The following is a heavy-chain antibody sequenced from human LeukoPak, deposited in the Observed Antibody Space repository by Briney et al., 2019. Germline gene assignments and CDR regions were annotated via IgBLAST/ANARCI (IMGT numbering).Heavy chain of an antibody. CDR2: IYYSGST. CDR1: GGSISSSSYY. D-gene: IGHD6-19*01. J-gene: IGHJ4*02. Sequence: PSETLSLTCTVSGGSISSSSYYWGWIRQPPGKGLEWIGSIYYSGSTYYNPSLKSRVTISVDTSKNQFSQKLSSVTAADTAVYYCARIGNRWLVPNPFDYWGQGTLVTVSS. V-gene: IGHV4-39*01. CDR3: ARIGNRWLVPNPFDY.